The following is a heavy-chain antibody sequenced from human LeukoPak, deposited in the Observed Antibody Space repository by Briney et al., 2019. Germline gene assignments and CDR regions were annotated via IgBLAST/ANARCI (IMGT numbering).Heavy chain of an antibody. CDR3: ARVTYYDYVWGSPTSYWFDP. Sequence: ASVKVSCKASGYTFTSYGISWVRQAPGQGLEWMGWISAYKGNTNYAQKLQGRVTMTTDTSTSTAYMELRSLRSDDTAVYYCARVTYYDYVWGSPTSYWFDPWGQGTLVTVSS. D-gene: IGHD3-16*01. CDR1: GYTFTSYG. V-gene: IGHV1-18*01. CDR2: ISAYKGNT. J-gene: IGHJ5*02.